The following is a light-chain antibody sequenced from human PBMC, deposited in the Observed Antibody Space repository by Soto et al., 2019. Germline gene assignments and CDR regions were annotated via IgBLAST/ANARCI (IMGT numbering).Light chain of an antibody. CDR1: QSVSSSY. CDR2: GAS. Sequence: VVLPQSPCTLSLSPGERSTLSCMSSQSVSSSYLAWYQQKPGQAPRLLIYGASSRATGIPDRFSGSGSGTDFTLTISRLEPEDFAVYYCQQYGSSVWTFGQGTKVDIK. J-gene: IGKJ1*01. V-gene: IGKV3-20*01. CDR3: QQYGSSVWT.